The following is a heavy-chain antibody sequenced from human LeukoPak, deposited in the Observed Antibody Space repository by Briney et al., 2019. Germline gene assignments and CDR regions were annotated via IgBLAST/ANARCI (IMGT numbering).Heavy chain of an antibody. J-gene: IGHJ6*04. CDR3: AELGITMIGGV. Sequence: GGSLGLSCAASGFTFSSFAMHWVRQAPGKGLEWVAIISYDGSIKYYADSVKGRFTISRDNAKNSLYLQMNSLRAEDTAVYYCAELGITMIGGVWGKGTTVTISS. CDR1: GFTFSSFA. CDR2: ISYDGSIK. V-gene: IGHV3-30*04. D-gene: IGHD3-10*02.